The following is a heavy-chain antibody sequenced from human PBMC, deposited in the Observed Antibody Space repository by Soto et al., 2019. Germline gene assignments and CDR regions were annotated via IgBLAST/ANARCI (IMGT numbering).Heavy chain of an antibody. CDR3: ARDGDPGYSFWSGPLGGGRFDP. CDR2: IVPLLGTA. V-gene: IGHV1-69*12. CDR1: GATFVNTA. J-gene: IGHJ5*02. D-gene: IGHD3-3*01. Sequence: QVQLVQSGAEVKEPGSSVNVSCKTSGATFVNTAVTWVRQAPGQGLEWIGGIVPLLGTANYAQKFRGRVTITADESTSSAYMDLSSLRTDDTAVYYCARDGDPGYSFWSGPLGGGRFDPWGQGTLVTVSS.